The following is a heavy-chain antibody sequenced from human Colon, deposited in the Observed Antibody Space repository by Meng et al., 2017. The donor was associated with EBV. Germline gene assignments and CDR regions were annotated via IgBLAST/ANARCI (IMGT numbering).Heavy chain of an antibody. CDR3: ARYRLQNDYGDQLYYFDY. CDR1: GGSFSGYY. CDR2: INHSGST. V-gene: IGHV4-34*01. J-gene: IGHJ4*02. D-gene: IGHD4-17*01. Sequence: QVQLQQWGAGLFKPSETLSPTCAVYGGSFSGYYWTWIRQPPGKGLEWIGEINHSGSTNYNPSLKSRVTISVDTSKNQFSLKVTSVTAADTAVYYCARYRLQNDYGDQLYYFDYLGQGSLVTVSS.